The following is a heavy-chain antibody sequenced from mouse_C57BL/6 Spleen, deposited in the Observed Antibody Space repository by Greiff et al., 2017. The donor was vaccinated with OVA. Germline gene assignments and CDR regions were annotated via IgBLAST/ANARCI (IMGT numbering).Heavy chain of an antibody. CDR3: ARDYGSSHYAMDY. Sequence: VQLQQSGPELVKPGDSVKISCTASGYSFTGYFMNWVMQSHGKSLEWIGRLNPYNGDTFYNQKFKGKATLTVDKSSSTAHMELRSLTSEDSAVYYCARDYGSSHYAMDYWGKGTSVTVSS. D-gene: IGHD1-1*01. J-gene: IGHJ4*01. CDR1: GYSFTGYF. CDR2: LNPYNGDT. V-gene: IGHV1-20*01.